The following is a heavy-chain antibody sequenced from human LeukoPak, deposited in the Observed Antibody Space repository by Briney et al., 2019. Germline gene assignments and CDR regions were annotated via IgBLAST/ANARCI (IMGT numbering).Heavy chain of an antibody. CDR3: ARQFTSADAFGI. CDR1: GGSISSYY. Sequence: SETLSLTCTVSGGSISSYYWSWLRQPPGKGLEWIGYIYYSGSTNYNPSLKSRVTISVDTSKNQFSLKLSSVTAADTAVYYCARQFTSADAFGIWGQGTMVTVSS. J-gene: IGHJ3*02. V-gene: IGHV4-59*01. CDR2: IYYSGST. D-gene: IGHD5-24*01.